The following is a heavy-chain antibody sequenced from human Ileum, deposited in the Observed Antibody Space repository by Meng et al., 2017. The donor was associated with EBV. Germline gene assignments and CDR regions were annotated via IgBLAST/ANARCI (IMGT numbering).Heavy chain of an antibody. CDR1: GYTFTNYG. J-gene: IGHJ4*02. D-gene: IGHD6-19*01. V-gene: IGHV1-18*01. Sequence: HVHVVASGTEIKTPGASVKVSCKASGYTFTNYGITWVRQAPGQGLEWMGWISAYNGNTNYAQKLQGRVTMTTDTSTSTAYMELRSLRSDDTAVYYCARDRQCGYWGQGTLVTVSS. CDR3: ARDRQCGY. CDR2: ISAYNGNT.